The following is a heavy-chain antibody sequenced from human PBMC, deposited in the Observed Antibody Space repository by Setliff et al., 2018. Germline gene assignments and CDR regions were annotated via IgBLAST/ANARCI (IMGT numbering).Heavy chain of an antibody. D-gene: IGHD3-16*02. J-gene: IGHJ4*02. V-gene: IGHV1-18*01. CDR2: ISGYNDNT. CDR1: GYTFNNYE. Sequence: ASVKVSCKASGYTFNNYEISWVRQAPGQGLEWMGWISGYNDNTNYARKLQGRVTMTTDTSTNTVYMELRSLRSDDTAIYYCARGYYDHVWGSYRGLFDYWGQGTLVTVSS. CDR3: ARGYYDHVWGSYRGLFDY.